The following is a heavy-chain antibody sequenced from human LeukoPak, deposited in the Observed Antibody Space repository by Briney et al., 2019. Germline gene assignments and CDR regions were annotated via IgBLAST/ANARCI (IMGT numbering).Heavy chain of an antibody. CDR1: GFTFSSYE. Sequence: GGSLRLSCAASGFTFSSYEMNWVRQAPGMGLEWVAYISSSGNTKYYADSVKGRFTISRDNAKNSLYLQMNSLRAEDTAFYYCARDPGYGSGTYLDDNWGQGTLVTVSS. CDR2: ISSSGNTK. V-gene: IGHV3-48*03. J-gene: IGHJ4*02. D-gene: IGHD3-10*01. CDR3: ARDPGYGSGTYLDDN.